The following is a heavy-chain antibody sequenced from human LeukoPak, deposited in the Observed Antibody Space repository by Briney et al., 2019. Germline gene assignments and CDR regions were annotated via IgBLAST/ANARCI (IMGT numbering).Heavy chain of an antibody. CDR2: ISYSGHT. V-gene: IGHV4-39*07. Sequence: PSETLSLTCTVSGGSIRSSSYYWGWIRQPPGKGLEWIGSISYSGHTYYNPSLKSRVTISVDTSKNQFSLRLSSVTAADTAVYYCARVGSGSSYYFDYWGQGTLVTVSS. CDR3: ARVGSGSSYYFDY. J-gene: IGHJ4*02. CDR1: GGSIRSSSYY. D-gene: IGHD3-10*01.